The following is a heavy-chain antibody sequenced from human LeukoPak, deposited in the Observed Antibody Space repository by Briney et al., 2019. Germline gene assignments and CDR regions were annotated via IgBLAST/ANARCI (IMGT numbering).Heavy chain of an antibody. CDR3: ARVGYNWNDDYYFGY. V-gene: IGHV1-18*04. CDR1: GYTFTSYG. D-gene: IGHD1-1*01. J-gene: IGHJ4*02. Sequence: GASVKVSCKASGYTFTSYGISWVRQAPGQGLEWMGWISAYNGNTNYAQKLQGRVTMTTDTSTSTAYMELRSLRSDDTAVYYCARVGYNWNDDYYFGYWGQGTLVTVSS. CDR2: ISAYNGNT.